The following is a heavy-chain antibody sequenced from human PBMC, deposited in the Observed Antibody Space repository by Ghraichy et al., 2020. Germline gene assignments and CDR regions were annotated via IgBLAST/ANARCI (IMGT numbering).Heavy chain of an antibody. CDR1: GDSISSGDYF. J-gene: IGHJ4*02. V-gene: IGHV4-30-4*08. CDR2: IYKSGST. D-gene: IGHD3-22*01. CDR3: ARARNSSGYYPVGY. Sequence: SETLSLTCTVSGDSISSGDYFWGWVLQLPGTGLEWIGYIYKSGSTYYHPSLKSRLTISIDASKNQFSLKLNSVTATDTAVYYCARARNSSGYYPVGYWGQGTLVTVSS.